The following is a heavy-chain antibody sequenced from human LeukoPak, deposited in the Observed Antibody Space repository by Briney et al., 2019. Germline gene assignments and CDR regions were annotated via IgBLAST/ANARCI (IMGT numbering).Heavy chain of an antibody. CDR1: GYTFTGHY. J-gene: IGHJ6*03. D-gene: IGHD3-10*01. Sequence: ASVKVSCKASGYTFTGHYMHWVRQAPGQGLEWMGWINPNNGGTHYAQNFQGRVTMTRDTSISTAYMELSRLRSDDTAVYYCARDPFGHDGYYFYMDVWGKGTTVTISS. CDR2: INPNNGGT. V-gene: IGHV1-2*02. CDR3: ARDPFGHDGYYFYMDV.